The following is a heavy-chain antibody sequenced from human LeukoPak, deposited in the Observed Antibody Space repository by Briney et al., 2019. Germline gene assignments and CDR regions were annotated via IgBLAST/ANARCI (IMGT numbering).Heavy chain of an antibody. J-gene: IGHJ4*02. V-gene: IGHV3-23*01. D-gene: IGHD2-15*01. Sequence: GGSLRLSCAASGFTVSSNYMSWVRQPPGKGLEWVSVISGGGGGKYYADSVKGRFTISRDNSKNTLYLQMNSLRAEDTAVYYCAKGEETATLGAHWGQGTLVTVFS. CDR3: AKGEETATLGAH. CDR1: GFTVSSNY. CDR2: ISGGGGGK.